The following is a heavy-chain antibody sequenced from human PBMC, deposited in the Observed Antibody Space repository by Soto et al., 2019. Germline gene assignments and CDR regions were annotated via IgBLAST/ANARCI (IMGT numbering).Heavy chain of an antibody. D-gene: IGHD3-16*01. CDR2: ISYDGSNK. J-gene: IGHJ6*03. CDR1: GFTFSSYG. CDR3: AKGPFQPWGYMDV. Sequence: QVQLVESGGGVVQPGRSLRLSCAASGFTFSSYGMHWVRQAPGKGLEWVAVISYDGSNKYYADSVKGRFTISRDNSKNTLYLQMNSLRAEDTAVYYCAKGPFQPWGYMDVWGKGTTVTVSS. V-gene: IGHV3-30*18.